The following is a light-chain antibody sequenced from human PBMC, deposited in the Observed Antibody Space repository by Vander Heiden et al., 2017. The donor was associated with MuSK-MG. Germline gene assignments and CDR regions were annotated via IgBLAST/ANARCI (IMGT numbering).Light chain of an antibody. V-gene: IGKV1-5*03. Sequence: DIQMTQSPSTLSASVGDRVTITCRASQSISSWLAWYQQKPGKAPKVLIYQASILESGVPSRFSGSTSGTEFTLTISSLQPDDFATYYCQQYNSYSRTFGQGTKVEIK. CDR3: QQYNSYSRT. CDR1: QSISSW. CDR2: QAS. J-gene: IGKJ1*01.